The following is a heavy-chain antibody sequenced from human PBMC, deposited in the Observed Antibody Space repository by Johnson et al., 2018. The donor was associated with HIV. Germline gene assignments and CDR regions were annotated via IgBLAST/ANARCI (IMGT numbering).Heavy chain of an antibody. V-gene: IGHV3-30*02. J-gene: IGHJ3*02. D-gene: IGHD6-19*01. CDR1: GFTFSSYG. CDR3: ARDSPDSSGWHDAFDI. CDR2: IRYDGSNK. Sequence: QVQLVESGGGVVQPGGSLRLSCAASGFTFSSYGMHWVRQAPGKGLEWVAFIRYDGSNKYYADSVKGRFTISRDNSKNTLYLQMNSLRAEDTAVYYCARDSPDSSGWHDAFDIWGQGTMVTVSS.